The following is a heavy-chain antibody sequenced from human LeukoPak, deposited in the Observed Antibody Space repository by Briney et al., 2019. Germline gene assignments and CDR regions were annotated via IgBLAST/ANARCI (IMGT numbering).Heavy chain of an antibody. V-gene: IGHV3-23*01. D-gene: IGHD1/OR15-1a*01. CDR2: ISGSGGST. CDR1: GFTFSSYA. J-gene: IGHJ4*02. CDR3: AKDVNWNTFYYFDY. Sequence: GGSLRLSCAASGFTFSSYAVSWVRQAPGKGLEWVSAISGSGGSTYYADSVKGRFTISRDNSKNTLYLQMNSLRAEDTAVYYCAKDVNWNTFYYFDYWGQGTLVTVSS.